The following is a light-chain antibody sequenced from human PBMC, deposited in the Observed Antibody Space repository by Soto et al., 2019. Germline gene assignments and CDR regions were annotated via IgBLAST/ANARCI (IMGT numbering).Light chain of an antibody. CDR3: QSYDSSLSGYV. CDR2: ENN. J-gene: IGLJ1*01. CDR1: SSNIGAGYE. V-gene: IGLV1-40*01. Sequence: QSVLTQPPSVSEAPGQRVTISCTGSSSNIGAGYEAHWYQQVPGTAPKPLIYENNNRPPGVPDRVSGSKSGTSASLAITGLQAEDEAEYYCQSYDSSLSGYVFGTGTKVTVL.